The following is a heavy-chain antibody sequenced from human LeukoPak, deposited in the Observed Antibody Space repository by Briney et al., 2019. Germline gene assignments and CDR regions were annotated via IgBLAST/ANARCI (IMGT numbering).Heavy chain of an antibody. Sequence: ASVKVSCKVSGYTHTELSMHWVRQAPGKGLEWMGGFDPEDGETIYAQKFQGRVTMTVDTSTDTAYMELSSLRSEDTAVYYCATMTCSGGSCYEVDAFDIWGQGTMVTVSS. CDR1: GYTHTELS. CDR2: FDPEDGET. CDR3: ATMTCSGGSCYEVDAFDI. J-gene: IGHJ3*02. V-gene: IGHV1-24*01. D-gene: IGHD2-15*01.